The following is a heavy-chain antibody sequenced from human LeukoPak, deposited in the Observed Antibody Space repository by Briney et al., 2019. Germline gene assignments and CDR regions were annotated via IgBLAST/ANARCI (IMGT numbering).Heavy chain of an antibody. J-gene: IGHJ4*02. D-gene: IGHD2-2*01. Sequence: GGSLRLSCAASGFTFSSYAMTWVRQAPDKGLEWVSAISGSDGSTYYADSVKGRFTISRDDSQNTLYLQMNSLSAEDTAVYYCAKVETSGGANCYALDYWGQGALVTVSS. CDR3: AKVETSGGANCYALDY. V-gene: IGHV3-23*01. CDR1: GFTFSSYA. CDR2: ISGSDGST.